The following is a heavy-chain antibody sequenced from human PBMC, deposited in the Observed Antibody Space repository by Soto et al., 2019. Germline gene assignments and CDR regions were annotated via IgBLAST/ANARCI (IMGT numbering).Heavy chain of an antibody. CDR3: TRGLAPPCSCGGGCYGMDV. V-gene: IGHV3-49*04. Sequence: PGGSLRLSCTASGFTFSDYAMSWVRQAPGKGLEWVGFIRSNAYGGTAAYAATVKGRFAISRDDTKSNPYLQMNRQKSNDTALYYCTRGLAPPCSCGGGCYGMDVWGQGTTVTVSS. J-gene: IGHJ6*02. CDR1: GFTFSDYA. D-gene: IGHD2-21*02. CDR2: IRSNAYGGTA.